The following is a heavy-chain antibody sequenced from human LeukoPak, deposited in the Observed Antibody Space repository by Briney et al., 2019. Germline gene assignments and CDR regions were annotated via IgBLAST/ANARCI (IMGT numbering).Heavy chain of an antibody. Sequence: GGSLRLSCEVSGFAVSGISMAWVRQAPGKGLEWVSVIDRGRNTHYADFVKGRLTISRDNIKNTLFLQMDSLRAEDTAVYYCARVGFREGRFFDYWGQGTLVTVSS. J-gene: IGHJ4*02. CDR1: GFAVSGIS. V-gene: IGHV3-53*01. CDR2: IDRGRNT. D-gene: IGHD3-3*01. CDR3: ARVGFREGRFFDY.